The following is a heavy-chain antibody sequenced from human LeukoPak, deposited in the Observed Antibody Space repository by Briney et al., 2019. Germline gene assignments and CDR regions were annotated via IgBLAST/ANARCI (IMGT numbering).Heavy chain of an antibody. D-gene: IGHD5-24*01. CDR2: IYYSGGT. Sequence: PSETLSLTCTVSGDSISCYYWSWIRQPPGKGLEWIGYIYYSGGTDYNPSLKSRVTISVDTSKNQFSLKLRSVTAADTAVYYCARHVTISGPYDASDIWGQGTMVTVSP. V-gene: IGHV4-59*08. CDR3: ARHVTISGPYDASDI. CDR1: GDSISCYY. J-gene: IGHJ3*02.